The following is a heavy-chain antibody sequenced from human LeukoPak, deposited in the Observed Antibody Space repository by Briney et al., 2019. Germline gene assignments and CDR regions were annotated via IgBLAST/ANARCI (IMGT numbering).Heavy chain of an antibody. CDR3: ARWLSTGYFDY. V-gene: IGHV4-28*01. Sequence: SDTLSLTCTVSDYSITSSDWWGWIRQPPGKGLEWIGYIYYSGSTYYNPSLKSRVTMSLDTSKNQFPLKLTSVTAVDTAVYYCARWLSTGYFDYWGQGTLVTVSS. J-gene: IGHJ4*02. CDR1: DYSITSSDW. D-gene: IGHD1-1*01. CDR2: IYYSGST.